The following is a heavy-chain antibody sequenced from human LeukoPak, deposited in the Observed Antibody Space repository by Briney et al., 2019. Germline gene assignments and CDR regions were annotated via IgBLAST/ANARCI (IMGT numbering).Heavy chain of an antibody. V-gene: IGHV1-18*01. CDR2: ISAYNGNT. D-gene: IGHD3-10*01. Sequence: ASVKVSCKASGYTFTSYGISWVRQAPGQGLEWMGWISAYNGNTTYAQKLQGRVTMTRDTSTSTVYMELSSLRSEDTAVYYCVRELSGGYFDYWGQGTLVTVSS. J-gene: IGHJ4*02. CDR3: VRELSGGYFDY. CDR1: GYTFTSYG.